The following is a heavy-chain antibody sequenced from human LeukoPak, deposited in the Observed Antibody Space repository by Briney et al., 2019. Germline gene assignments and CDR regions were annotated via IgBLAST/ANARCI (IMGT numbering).Heavy chain of an antibody. Sequence: GGSLRLSCAASGFTFSSYEMNWARQAPGRGLEWISYISTSGSTIYYADSVKGRFTVSRDNAKNSLYLQMNSLRAGDTAVYYCARSGGYYDYWGQGTLVSVSS. CDR2: ISTSGSTI. J-gene: IGHJ4*02. V-gene: IGHV3-48*03. CDR1: GFTFSSYE. CDR3: ARSGGYYDY. D-gene: IGHD4-23*01.